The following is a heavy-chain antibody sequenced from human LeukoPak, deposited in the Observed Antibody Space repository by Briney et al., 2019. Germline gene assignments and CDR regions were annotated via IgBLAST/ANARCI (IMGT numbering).Heavy chain of an antibody. CDR2: ISFSGGST. CDR1: GFPFSTYA. V-gene: IGHV3-23*01. D-gene: IGHD6-25*01. Sequence: SGGSLRLSCAASGFPFSTYAMGWVRQAPGKGLEWVSAISFSGGSTYYADSVKGRFTISRDNSKNTLYLQMNSLRAEDTAVYYCAKVRRAAYYFDYWGQGTLVTVSS. J-gene: IGHJ4*02. CDR3: AKVRRAAYYFDY.